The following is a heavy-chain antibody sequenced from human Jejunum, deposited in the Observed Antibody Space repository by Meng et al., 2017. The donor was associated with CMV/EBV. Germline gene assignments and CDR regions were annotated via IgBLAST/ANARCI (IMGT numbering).Heavy chain of an antibody. CDR1: GFTFSTYG. CDR3: PKGQFFTLSPPISC. Sequence: EVQLLECGGGLVQPGEFLSFCCTASGFTFSTYGMSWVRQAPGKGLEWVSTISGSGDSTYYAASVKGRFTISRDNSKNTVYLQVNSLGAEDTVLYYCPKGQFFTLSPPISCWGEGKLVTVSS. D-gene: IGHD3-10*02. J-gene: IGHJ4*02. V-gene: IGHV3-23*01. CDR2: ISGSGDST.